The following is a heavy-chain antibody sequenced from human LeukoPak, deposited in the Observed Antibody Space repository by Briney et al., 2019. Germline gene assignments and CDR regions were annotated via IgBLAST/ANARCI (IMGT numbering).Heavy chain of an antibody. D-gene: IGHD3-3*01. CDR3: ARGITIFVGYMDV. CDR1: GGSISSYY. J-gene: IGHJ6*03. Sequence: SSETLSLTCTVSGGSISSYYWSWIRQPPGKGLEWIGYIYYSGSTNYNPSLKSRVTISVDTSKNQFSLKLSSVTAADTAVYYCARGITIFVGYMDVWGKGTTVTVSS. V-gene: IGHV4-59*01. CDR2: IYYSGST.